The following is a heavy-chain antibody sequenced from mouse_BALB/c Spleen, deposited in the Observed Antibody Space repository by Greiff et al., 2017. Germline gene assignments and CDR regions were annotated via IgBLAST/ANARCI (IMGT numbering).Heavy chain of an antibody. CDR3: ARGDYYGNVDY. CDR2: IWGDGST. V-gene: IGHV2-6-7*01. CDR1: GFSLTGYG. D-gene: IGHD2-1*01. Sequence: VQLQQSGPGLVAPSQSLSMTCTVSGFSLTGYGVNWVCQPPGKGLEWVGMIWGDGSTNYNSALNSRLSISKDNSKSQVILKMNRLQTDDTARYYFARGDYYGNVDYWGQGTLLTVSA. J-gene: IGHJ2*01.